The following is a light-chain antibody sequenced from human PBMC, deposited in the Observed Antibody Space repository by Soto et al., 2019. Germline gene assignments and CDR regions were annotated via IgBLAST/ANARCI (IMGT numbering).Light chain of an antibody. CDR1: QSISSY. V-gene: IGKV1-39*01. CDR2: AAS. J-gene: IGKJ2*01. CDR3: QQSYSTPPDT. Sequence: DIQMTQSPSSLSASVGDRVTITCRASQSISSYLNWYQQKPGKAPKLLIYAASSWQSGVPSRFSCSGSGTDFTLTISSLQPEDFATYYCQQSYSTPPDTFGQGTKLEIK.